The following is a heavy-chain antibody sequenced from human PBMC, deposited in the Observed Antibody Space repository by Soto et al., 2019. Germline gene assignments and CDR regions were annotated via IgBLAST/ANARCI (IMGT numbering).Heavy chain of an antibody. V-gene: IGHV3-23*01. CDR3: AKDYFHIPAVDRPLDY. D-gene: IGHD6-13*01. Sequence: GGSLRLSCTASGFTFSTYAMSWVRQAPGKGLEWVSGINGHGSDTYYADSVKGRFTISRDNPKNTLYLQMNSLRAEDTALYYCAKDYFHIPAVDRPLDYWGQGTLVTVSS. CDR1: GFTFSTYA. CDR2: INGHGSDT. J-gene: IGHJ4*02.